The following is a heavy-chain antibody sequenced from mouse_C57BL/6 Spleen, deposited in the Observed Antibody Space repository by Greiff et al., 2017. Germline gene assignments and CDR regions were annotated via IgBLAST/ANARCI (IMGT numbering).Heavy chain of an antibody. CDR2: IDPSDSET. D-gene: IGHD6-2*01. J-gene: IGHJ2*01. CDR1: GYTFTSYW. V-gene: IGHV1-52*01. Sequence: VQLQQPGAELVRPGSPVKLSCKASGYTFTSYWMHWVKQRPIQGLEWIGNIDPSDSETHYNQKFKDKATLTVDKSSSTAYMQLSSLTSEDSAVYYCARVELVSPYFDYWGQGTTLTVSS. CDR3: ARVELVSPYFDY.